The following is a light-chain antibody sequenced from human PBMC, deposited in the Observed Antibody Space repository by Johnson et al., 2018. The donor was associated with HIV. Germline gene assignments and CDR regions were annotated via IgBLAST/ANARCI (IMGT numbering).Light chain of an antibody. V-gene: IGLV1-51*01. CDR3: GTWDSSLSAGV. CDR1: SSNIGNNY. Sequence: QLVLTQPPSVSAAPGQKVTISCSGSSSNIGNNYVSWYQQLTGTAPKLLIYDNNKRPSGIPDRFSGSKSGTSATLGITGLQTGDEADYYCGTWDSSLSAGVFGTGTKVTVL. J-gene: IGLJ1*01. CDR2: DNN.